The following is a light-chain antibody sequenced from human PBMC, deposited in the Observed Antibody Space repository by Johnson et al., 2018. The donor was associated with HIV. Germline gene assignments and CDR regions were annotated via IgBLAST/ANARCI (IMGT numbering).Light chain of an antibody. CDR1: SSNIGNNY. CDR3: GTWDDSLNGLYV. CDR2: DNN. V-gene: IGLV1-51*01. Sequence: HSVLTQPPSVSAAPGQKVTISCYGSSSNIGNNYVSWYQQLPGTAPKLLIYDNNKRPSGIPDRFSGSKSGTSATLGITGLQTGDEADYYCGTWDDSLNGLYVFGTGTKVTVL. J-gene: IGLJ1*01.